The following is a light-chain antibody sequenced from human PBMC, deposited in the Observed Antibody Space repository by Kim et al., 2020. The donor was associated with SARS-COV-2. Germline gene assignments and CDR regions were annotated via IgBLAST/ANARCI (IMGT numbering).Light chain of an antibody. CDR1: SGHSTYA. CDR2: VNSDGSH. Sequence: QSVLTQSPSASASLGASVKLTCTLSSGHSTYAIAWHQQQPEKGPRYLMKVNSDGSHIKGAGIPDRFSGSSSGAERYLSISSLHSDDEADYYCQTWDTGVVFGGGTQLTVL. V-gene: IGLV4-69*01. J-gene: IGLJ2*01. CDR3: QTWDTGVV.